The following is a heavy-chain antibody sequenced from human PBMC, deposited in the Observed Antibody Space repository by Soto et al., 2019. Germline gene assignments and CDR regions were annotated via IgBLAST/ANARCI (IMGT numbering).Heavy chain of an antibody. Sequence: PSETLSLTCTVSGGSVTSYYWSWIRQPPGKGMEWIGYLYYSGSTSYNPSLKGRVTMSVDMSKNQFSLTLTSVTAADTAVYYCARGTDYTQIASYHYGLDVWGQGTTVTVSS. D-gene: IGHD4-4*01. V-gene: IGHV4-59*02. CDR3: ARGTDYTQIASYHYGLDV. J-gene: IGHJ6*02. CDR1: GGSVTSYY. CDR2: LYYSGST.